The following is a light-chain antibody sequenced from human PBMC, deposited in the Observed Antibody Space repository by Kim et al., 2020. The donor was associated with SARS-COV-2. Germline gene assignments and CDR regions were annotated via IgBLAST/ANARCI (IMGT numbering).Light chain of an antibody. CDR2: DVS. CDR1: STDVGGYNS. V-gene: IGLV2-14*03. Sequence: HSALTQPASVSGSPGQSITIPCAGTSTDVGGYNSVSWYQQHPGKAPKLMIYDVSNRPSGVSNRFSGSKSDNTASLTISGLQAEDEADYFCSSYTGTTTSVLFGGGTKVTVL. CDR3: SSYTGTTTSVL. J-gene: IGLJ2*01.